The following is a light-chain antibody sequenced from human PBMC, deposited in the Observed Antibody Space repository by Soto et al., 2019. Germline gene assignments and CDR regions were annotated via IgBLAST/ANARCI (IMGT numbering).Light chain of an antibody. V-gene: IGLV2-14*01. CDR1: SSDVGSYNY. CDR3: NADTSNGTGV. J-gene: IGLJ1*01. CDR2: EVR. Sequence: QSALTQPPSASGSPGQSITISCTGSSSDVGSYNYFSWYQQHPAKAPQLIIYEVRNRPSGVCDRFSGSESGNTASLSVSGLQAEDEADYYCNADTSNGTGVFGTGTKLTVL.